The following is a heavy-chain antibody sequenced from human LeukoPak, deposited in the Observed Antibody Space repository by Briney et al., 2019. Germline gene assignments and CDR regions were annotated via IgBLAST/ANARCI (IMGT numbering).Heavy chain of an antibody. CDR3: ARSAQLYGDSSWFDP. J-gene: IGHJ5*02. CDR1: GGTFSSYA. Sequence: SVNVSCKASGGTFSSYAISWVRQAPGQGLEWMGGIIPIFGTANYAQKFQGRVTITADESTSTAYMELSSLRSEDTAVYYCARSAQLYGDSSWFDPWGQGTLVTVSS. V-gene: IGHV1-69*13. D-gene: IGHD4-17*01. CDR2: IIPIFGTA.